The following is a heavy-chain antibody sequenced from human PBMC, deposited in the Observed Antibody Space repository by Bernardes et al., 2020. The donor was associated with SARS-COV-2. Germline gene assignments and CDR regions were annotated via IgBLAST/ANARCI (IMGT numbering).Heavy chain of an antibody. Sequence: SETLSLTCTVSGGSISSYYWSWIRQPAGKGLEWIGRIYTSGSTNYNPSLKSRVTMSVDTSKNQFSLKLSSVTAADTAVYYCARSQNDFWSGYYYMDVWGKGTTVTVSS. CDR1: GGSISSYY. J-gene: IGHJ6*03. V-gene: IGHV4-4*07. CDR2: IYTSGST. D-gene: IGHD3-3*01. CDR3: ARSQNDFWSGYYYMDV.